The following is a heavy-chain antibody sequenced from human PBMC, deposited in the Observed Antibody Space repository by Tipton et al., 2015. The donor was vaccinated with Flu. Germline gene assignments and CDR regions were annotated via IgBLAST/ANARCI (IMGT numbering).Heavy chain of an antibody. V-gene: IGHV5-51*03. Sequence: QLVQSGAEVKKPGESLKISCKGSGYSFTSYWIGWVRQMPGKGLEWMGLIYHGDSVTRYSPSFQGQVTISADKSISTAYLEWSGLKASDTAMYYCARRELGRGDAFDIWGQGTMVTVSS. CDR1: GYSFTSYW. CDR3: ARRELGRGDAFDI. CDR2: IYHGDSVT. J-gene: IGHJ3*02. D-gene: IGHD7-27*01.